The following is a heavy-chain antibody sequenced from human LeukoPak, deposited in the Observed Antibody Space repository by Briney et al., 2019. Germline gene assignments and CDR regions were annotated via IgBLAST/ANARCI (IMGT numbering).Heavy chain of an antibody. V-gene: IGHV4-61*02. CDR3: ASIQSYYFGLDV. Sequence: SQTLSLTCTVSGGSISSGSYYWGWIRQPAGKGLEWIGRINTSGSTNYNPSLKSRVTISVDTSKNQFSLKLSSVTAADTAVYYCASIQSYYFGLDVWGQGTTVTVSS. CDR1: GGSISSGSYY. D-gene: IGHD4-11*01. CDR2: INTSGST. J-gene: IGHJ6*02.